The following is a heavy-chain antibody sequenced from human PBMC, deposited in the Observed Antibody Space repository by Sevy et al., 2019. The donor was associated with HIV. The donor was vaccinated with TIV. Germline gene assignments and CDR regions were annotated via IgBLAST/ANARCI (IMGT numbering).Heavy chain of an antibody. V-gene: IGHV3-30*18. D-gene: IGHD1-26*01. Sequence: GGSLRLSCAASGFTFSSYGMHWVRQAPGKGLEWVAVISYDGSNKYYADSVKGRFTISRDNSKNTLYLQMNSLRAEDTAVYYCAKDNGELRSEYYYYYMDVWGKGTTVTVS. CDR3: AKDNGELRSEYYYYYMDV. CDR2: ISYDGSNK. J-gene: IGHJ6*03. CDR1: GFTFSSYG.